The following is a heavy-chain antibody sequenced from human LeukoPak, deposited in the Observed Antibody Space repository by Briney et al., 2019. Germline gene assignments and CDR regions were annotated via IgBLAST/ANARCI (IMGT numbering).Heavy chain of an antibody. D-gene: IGHD2-15*01. J-gene: IGHJ5*02. V-gene: IGHV1-46*01. CDR3: ARAGDIVVVVAATQDWFDP. CDR2: INPSGGST. CDR1: GYTFTSYY. Sequence: ASVKVSCKASGYTFTSYYMHWVRQAPGQGLEWMGIINPSGGSTSYAQKFQGRVTMTRDTSTSTAYMELSRLRSDDTAVYYCARAGDIVVVVAATQDWFDPWGQGTLVTVSS.